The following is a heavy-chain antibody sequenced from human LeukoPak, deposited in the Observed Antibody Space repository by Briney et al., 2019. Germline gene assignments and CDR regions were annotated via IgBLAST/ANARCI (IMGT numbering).Heavy chain of an antibody. CDR3: ARDDRTFDI. Sequence: SETLSLTCTVSGGSISSYYWSWIRQPPGKGLEWIGDIYYSGSINYNPSLKSRVAISVDMSKNQFSLKLSSVTAADTAVYYCARDDRTFDIWGQGTMVTVSS. CDR1: GGSISSYY. CDR2: IYYSGSI. V-gene: IGHV4-59*01. J-gene: IGHJ3*02.